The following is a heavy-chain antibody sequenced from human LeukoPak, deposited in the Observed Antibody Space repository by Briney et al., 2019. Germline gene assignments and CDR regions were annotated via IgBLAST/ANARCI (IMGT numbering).Heavy chain of an antibody. CDR2: ISSSSSNI. V-gene: IGHV3-21*01. J-gene: IGHJ5*02. D-gene: IGHD1-14*01. CDR3: VRIPNNAGFPNWLDP. CDR1: GFTFSYST. Sequence: GGSLRLSCAASGFTFSYSTMNWVRQAPGKGLEWVSSISSSSSNIYYSDSVRGRFTISRDNAKNSLYLQMNSLIAEDSAVYYCVRIPNNAGFPNWLDPWGQGTLVSVSS.